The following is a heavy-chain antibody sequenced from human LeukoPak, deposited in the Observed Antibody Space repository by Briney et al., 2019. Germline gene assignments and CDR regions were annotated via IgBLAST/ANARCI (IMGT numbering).Heavy chain of an antibody. D-gene: IGHD3-10*02. V-gene: IGHV3-30*18. CDR3: AQVAATLFGFYDF. J-gene: IGHJ4*02. CDR2: ISYDGSDK. CDR1: GFTFNDYG. Sequence: GSVRLSCAASGFTFNDYGMHWVRQAPGKGLEWVAVISYDGSDKYYADSVKGRFTISRDNSKNTLYLQVNSLRTEDTAVYYCAQVAATLFGFYDFWGQGTLVTVSS.